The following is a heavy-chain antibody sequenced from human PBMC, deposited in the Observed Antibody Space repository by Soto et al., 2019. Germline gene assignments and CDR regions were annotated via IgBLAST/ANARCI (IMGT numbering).Heavy chain of an antibody. V-gene: IGHV3-30-3*01. CDR3: ARDLTNYVDY. CDR2: ISYHGSNK. D-gene: IGHD3-16*01. Sequence: QVQLVESGGGVVQPGGSLRLSCAASGFTFSTSAMHWVRQAPGKGLEWVALISYHGSNKYYGDSVEGRFTISRDNSKNTLYLQMDSLRAEDTAAYYCARDLTNYVDYWGQGTLVTVSS. CDR1: GFTFSTSA. J-gene: IGHJ4*02.